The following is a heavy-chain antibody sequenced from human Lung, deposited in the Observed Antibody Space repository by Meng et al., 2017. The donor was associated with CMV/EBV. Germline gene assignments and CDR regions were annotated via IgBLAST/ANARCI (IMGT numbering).Heavy chain of an antibody. CDR2: VRYDGSNK. D-gene: IGHD5-24*01. J-gene: IGHJ4*02. CDR3: AKGSGDGYNFAGTPDY. CDR1: GSTFSRYG. V-gene: IGHV3-30*02. Sequence: GGFLRLSCAAPGSTFSRYGMPWVRQAPGKGLEWVAFVRYDGSNKYYADSVKARFTSSRDNSKNTLYLQMNSLRAKDTPVYYCAKGSGDGYNFAGTPDYWGQGTLVTVSS.